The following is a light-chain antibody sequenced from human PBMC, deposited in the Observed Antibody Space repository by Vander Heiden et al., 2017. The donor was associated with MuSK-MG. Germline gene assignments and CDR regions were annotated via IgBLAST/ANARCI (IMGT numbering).Light chain of an antibody. V-gene: IGKV1-39*01. J-gene: IGKJ4*01. CDR2: AAS. CDR1: QSISSY. CDR3: QQSDSSTGLT. Sequence: DIQMTQSPSSLSASVGDRVTITCRASQSISSYLNWYQQKPGKAPKLLIYAASSLQSGVPSRFSGSGSGTDFTLTISSRQPEDFATYYCQQSDSSTGLTFGGGTKVEIK.